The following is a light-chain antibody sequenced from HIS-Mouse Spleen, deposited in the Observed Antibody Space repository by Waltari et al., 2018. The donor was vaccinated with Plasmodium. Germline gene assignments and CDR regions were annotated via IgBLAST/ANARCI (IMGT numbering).Light chain of an antibody. CDR2: WAS. J-gene: IGKJ2*01. V-gene: IGKV4-1*01. CDR1: PSVLYSSNNKNY. Sequence: DIVMTQSPDSLAVSLGERATINCKSSPSVLYSSNNKNYFTWYQQKPGQPPKLLIYWASTRESGVPDRFSGSGSGTDFTLTISSLQAEDVAVYYCQQYYSTPYTFGQGTKLEIK. CDR3: QQYYSTPYT.